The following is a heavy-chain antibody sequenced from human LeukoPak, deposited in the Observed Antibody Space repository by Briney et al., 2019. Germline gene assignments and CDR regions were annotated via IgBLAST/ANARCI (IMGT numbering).Heavy chain of an antibody. V-gene: IGHV4-38-2*02. Sequence: SETLSLTCTVSGYSISSGYYWGWIRQPPGNGLEWIGSIYHSGSTYYNPSLKSRVTISVDTSKNQFSLKLSSVTAADTAVYYCASKNTYYYDSSGYHYYYYYMDVWGKGTTVTVSS. D-gene: IGHD3-22*01. CDR1: GYSISSGYY. CDR3: ASKNTYYYDSSGYHYYYYYMDV. CDR2: IYHSGST. J-gene: IGHJ6*03.